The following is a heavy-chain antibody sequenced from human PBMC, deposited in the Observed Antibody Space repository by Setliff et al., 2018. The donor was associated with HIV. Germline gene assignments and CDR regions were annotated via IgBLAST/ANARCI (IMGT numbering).Heavy chain of an antibody. Sequence: ASVKVSCKTSGYTFTAYYLHWVRQAPGQGLEYMGWINSNSGGTNYAQKFQGRVTMTRDTSVRSAYMELSRVRSDDTAVYYCAREELRGTKVFDIWGQGTMVTVSS. CDR3: AREELRGTKVFDI. V-gene: IGHV1-2*02. J-gene: IGHJ3*02. D-gene: IGHD3-10*01. CDR2: INSNSGGT. CDR1: GYTFTAYY.